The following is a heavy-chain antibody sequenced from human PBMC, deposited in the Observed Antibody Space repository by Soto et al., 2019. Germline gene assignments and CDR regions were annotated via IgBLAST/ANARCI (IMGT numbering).Heavy chain of an antibody. D-gene: IGHD3-3*01. CDR3: ADVGRDYDFWSGYYFSGYYYGMDV. J-gene: IGHJ6*02. CDR1: GFTFSSYA. Sequence: GGSLRLSCAASGFTFSSYAMHWVRQAPGKGLEWVAVISYDGSNKYYADSVKGRFTISRDNSMNTLYLQMNSLRAEDTAVYYCADVGRDYDFWSGYYFSGYYYGMDVWGQGTTVTVSS. V-gene: IGHV3-30-3*01. CDR2: ISYDGSNK.